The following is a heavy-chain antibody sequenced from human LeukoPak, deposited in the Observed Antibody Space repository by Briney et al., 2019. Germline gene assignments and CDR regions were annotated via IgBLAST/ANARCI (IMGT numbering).Heavy chain of an antibody. D-gene: IGHD6-13*01. Sequence: HPGGSLRLSCVASGFTFDDYSMHWVRQSPGKGLEWLSGLGWNGDIIDYADSVKGRFTISRDNAKNSLYLQMDSLKTEDTALYYCAKVSLIAASGTLFDFWGQGTRVTVSS. V-gene: IGHV3-9*01. CDR3: AKVSLIAASGTLFDF. J-gene: IGHJ4*02. CDR2: LGWNGDII. CDR1: GFTFDDYS.